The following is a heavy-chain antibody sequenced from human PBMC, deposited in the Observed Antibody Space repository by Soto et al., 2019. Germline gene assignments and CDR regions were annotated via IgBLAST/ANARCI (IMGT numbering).Heavy chain of an antibody. CDR3: ARTGGGYDRRMWVDY. V-gene: IGHV1-69*12. Sequence: QVQLVQSGAEVKKPGSSVKVSCKASGGTFSSYAISWVRQAPGQGLEWMGGIIPIFGTANYAQKFQGRVPITADEATSTAYMALSSLRSEDTAVYYCARTGGGYDRRMWVDYWGQGTLVTVSS. CDR2: IIPIFGTA. J-gene: IGHJ4*02. D-gene: IGHD5-12*01. CDR1: GGTFSSYA.